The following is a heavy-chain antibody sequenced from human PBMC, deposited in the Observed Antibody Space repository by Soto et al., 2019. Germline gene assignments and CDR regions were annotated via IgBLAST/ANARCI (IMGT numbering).Heavy chain of an antibody. Sequence: SETLSLTCAVSGYSISSGYYWGWIRQPPGKGLEWIGTVYHSGSTFYNPSLTSPVTISVDTSKNQFSLSLTSVTAADTALYYCARIDRRGWTPNFFDSWGQGTLVTVSS. CDR2: VYHSGST. V-gene: IGHV4-38-2*01. CDR1: GYSISSGYY. J-gene: IGHJ4*02. D-gene: IGHD6-19*01. CDR3: ARIDRRGWTPNFFDS.